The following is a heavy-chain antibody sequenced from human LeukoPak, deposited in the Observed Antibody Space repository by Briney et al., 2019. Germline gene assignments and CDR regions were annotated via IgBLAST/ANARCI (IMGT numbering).Heavy chain of an antibody. Sequence: TSETLSLTCTVSGDSVSSGEYYWTWIRQPPGKGLEWIGYIDYSGNTWYNPSLQSRLTMSVDTPKNQFSLMLRSVTAADTAVYYCVRRMVRGVRSFDLWGQGTLVTVSS. V-gene: IGHV4-30-4*01. CDR2: IDYSGNT. J-gene: IGHJ4*02. CDR1: GDSVSSGEYY. D-gene: IGHD3-10*01. CDR3: VRRMVRGVRSFDL.